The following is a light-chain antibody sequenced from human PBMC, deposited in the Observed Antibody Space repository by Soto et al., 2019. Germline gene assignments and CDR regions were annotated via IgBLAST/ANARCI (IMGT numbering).Light chain of an antibody. CDR3: QQYNSYPGT. J-gene: IGKJ2*01. CDR2: KAS. Sequence: DIQMTQSPSTLSASVGDRVTITCRASQSISSWLAWYQQKPGKAPKLLIYKASSLESGVPSRFSGSGSGTEFTLTISSLQPDDFATYYCQQYNSYPGTFGQGTKLEIK. V-gene: IGKV1-5*03. CDR1: QSISSW.